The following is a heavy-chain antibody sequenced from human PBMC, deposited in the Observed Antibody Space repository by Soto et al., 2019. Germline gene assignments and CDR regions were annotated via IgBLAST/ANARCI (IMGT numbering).Heavy chain of an antibody. D-gene: IGHD5-12*01. J-gene: IGHJ4*02. CDR2: IYHSGST. CDR3: AGGPGVARNY. V-gene: IGHV4-30-2*01. Sequence: QLQLQESGSGLVKPSQTLSLTCAVSGGSISSGGYSWSWIRQPPGKGLEWIGDIYHSGSTYYNPSLKSRVTISVDRPMDHFAPKLGSVTAADTAVYYCAGGPGVARNYWGQGTLVTVSS. CDR1: GGSISSGGYS.